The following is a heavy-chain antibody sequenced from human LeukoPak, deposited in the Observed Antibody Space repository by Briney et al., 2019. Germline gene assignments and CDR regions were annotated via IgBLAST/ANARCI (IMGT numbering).Heavy chain of an antibody. CDR2: IYYSGST. J-gene: IGHJ5*01. V-gene: IGHV4-59*08. D-gene: IGHD2/OR15-2a*01. Sequence: SETLSLTCTVSGGSINSYYWSWIRQPPGKGLEWIGYIYYSGSTNYNTSLKRRVTISVDTSKNQFSLKFRSVTAADTAVYYCARHATTYRLNWFDSWGQGTLVTVSS. CDR1: GGSINSYY. CDR3: ARHATTYRLNWFDS.